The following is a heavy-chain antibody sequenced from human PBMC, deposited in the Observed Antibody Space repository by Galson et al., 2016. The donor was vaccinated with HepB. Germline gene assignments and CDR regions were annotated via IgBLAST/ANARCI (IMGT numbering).Heavy chain of an antibody. CDR1: GYTFSSYA. Sequence: SVKVSCKASGYTFSSYAITWVRQAPGQGLEWMGWISASTGLTNYARRLQGRVTMTTDTSTSTAYMELRNMRSGDAAVYYCARRVRGTYDAFDIWGLGTMVTVSS. CDR3: ARRVRGTYDAFDI. D-gene: IGHD3-10*01. J-gene: IGHJ3*02. CDR2: ISASTGLT. V-gene: IGHV1-18*01.